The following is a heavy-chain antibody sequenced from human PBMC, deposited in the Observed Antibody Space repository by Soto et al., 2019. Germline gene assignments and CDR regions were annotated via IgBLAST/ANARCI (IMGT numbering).Heavy chain of an antibody. CDR3: ARDPDKWVSGWYNYGRDV. V-gene: IGHV6-1*01. D-gene: IGHD6-19*01. CDR2: TYYRSKWYN. J-gene: IGHJ6*04. CDR1: GDSVSSNSAA. Sequence: SQTLSLTCAISGDSVSSNSAAWNWIRQSPSRGLEWLGRTYYRSKWYNDYAVSVKSRITINPDTSKNQFSLQLNSVTPEDTAVYYWARDPDKWVSGWYNYGRDVWGKGTTVTVSS.